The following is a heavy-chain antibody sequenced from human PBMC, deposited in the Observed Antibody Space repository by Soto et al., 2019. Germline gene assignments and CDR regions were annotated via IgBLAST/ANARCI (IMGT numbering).Heavy chain of an antibody. D-gene: IGHD7-27*01. Sequence: QVQLQESGPGLVKPSETLSLTCTVSGGSISSYYWSWIRQPPGKGLEWIGYIYYSGSTNYNPSLKSRVTTSVDTSKNQFSLKLSSVTAADTAVYYCARAWGFAFDFWGQGTMVTISS. CDR2: IYYSGST. CDR1: GGSISSYY. V-gene: IGHV4-59*01. J-gene: IGHJ3*01. CDR3: ARAWGFAFDF.